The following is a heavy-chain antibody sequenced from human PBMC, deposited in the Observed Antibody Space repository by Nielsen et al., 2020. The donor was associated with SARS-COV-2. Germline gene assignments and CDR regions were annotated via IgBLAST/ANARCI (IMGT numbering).Heavy chain of an antibody. Sequence: GGSLRLSCAASGFTFSSYGMHWVRQAPGKGLEWVAVISYDGSNKYYADSVKGRFTISRDNSKNTLYLQMNSLRAEDTAVYYCAGELLRGIDYWGQGTLVTVSS. J-gene: IGHJ4*02. V-gene: IGHV3-30*03. CDR3: AGELLRGIDY. CDR1: GFTFSSYG. CDR2: ISYDGSNK. D-gene: IGHD1-26*01.